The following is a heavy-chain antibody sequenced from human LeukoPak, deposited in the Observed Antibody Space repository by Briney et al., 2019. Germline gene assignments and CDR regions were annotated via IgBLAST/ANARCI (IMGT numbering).Heavy chain of an antibody. CDR2: IYYSGST. CDR1: GGSISRSSYY. D-gene: IGHD1-1*01. Sequence: SETLSLTCTVSGGSISRSSYYWGLIRQPPGKGLEWGGSIYYSGSTYYNPSLKSRVTISVDTSKNQLSLKLNSVTAADTAVYYCASPRKATRTRDAFDIWGQGTMVTVSS. CDR3: ASPRKATRTRDAFDI. V-gene: IGHV4-39*01. J-gene: IGHJ3*02.